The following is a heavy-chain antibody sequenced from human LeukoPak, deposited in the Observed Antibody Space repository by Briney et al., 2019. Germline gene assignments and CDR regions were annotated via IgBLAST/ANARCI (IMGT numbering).Heavy chain of an antibody. J-gene: IGHJ4*02. D-gene: IGHD6-13*01. V-gene: IGHV3-48*03. CDR1: GFTFSSYE. CDR2: ISSSGTTI. CDR3: ARDGLAAAADY. Sequence: GGSLRLSCAASGFTFSSYEMNWVRQAPGKGLQWVSDISSSGTTIYYADSVKGRFTISRDNAKNTLFLQMNSLRAEDTAVYYCARDGLAAAADYWGQGTLVTVSS.